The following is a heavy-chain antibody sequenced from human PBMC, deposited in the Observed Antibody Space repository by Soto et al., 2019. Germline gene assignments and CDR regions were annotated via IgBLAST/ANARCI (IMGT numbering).Heavy chain of an antibody. Sequence: PSETLSLTCTVSGGSISTSSYHSGWIRQPPGKGLEWIANIYDSGNTYNNPSLKSRVTISVDKSKNQFSLKLTYVTAADTAIYYCSWAYCSSTICSNWVDSWGQGTLVTVS. J-gene: IGHJ5*01. V-gene: IGHV4-39*01. D-gene: IGHD2-2*01. CDR2: IYDSGNT. CDR1: GGSISTSSYH. CDR3: SWAYCSSTICSNWVDS.